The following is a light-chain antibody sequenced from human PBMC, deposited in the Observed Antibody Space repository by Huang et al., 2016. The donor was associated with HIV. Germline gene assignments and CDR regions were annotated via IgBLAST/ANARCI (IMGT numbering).Light chain of an antibody. CDR1: QSVYSSSTSKDY. V-gene: IGKV4-1*01. J-gene: IGKJ1*01. CDR2: WES. CDR3: QQYYSSPQT. Sequence: DIIMTQSPDSLAVSLGERATLNCRSSQSVYSSSTSKDYMAWFQQKPGQPPRLLLFWESTREAGGPDRFSGSGSGTHFTLTIANLEAEDAAIYYCQQYYSSPQTFGQGTRVEVK.